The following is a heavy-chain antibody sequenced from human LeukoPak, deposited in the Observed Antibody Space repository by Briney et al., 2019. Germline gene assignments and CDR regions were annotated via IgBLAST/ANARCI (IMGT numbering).Heavy chain of an antibody. CDR1: GGSISSGRHY. CDR2: IYTSGST. Sequence: SETLSLTCTVSGGSISSGRHYWSWIRQPAGKGLEWIGRIYTSGSTNYNPSLKSRVTISVDTSKNQFSLKLSSVTAADTAVYYCARDAGITMVRGVILGLGYYYYYMDVWGKGTTVTISS. D-gene: IGHD3-10*01. V-gene: IGHV4-61*02. J-gene: IGHJ6*03. CDR3: ARDAGITMVRGVILGLGYYYYYMDV.